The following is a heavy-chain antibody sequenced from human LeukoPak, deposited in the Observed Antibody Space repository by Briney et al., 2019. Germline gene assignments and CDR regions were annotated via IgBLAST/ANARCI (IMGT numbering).Heavy chain of an antibody. CDR2: INPYSGDT. J-gene: IGHJ3*02. V-gene: IGHV1-2*02. D-gene: IGHD1-14*01. CDR3: AREPYMDEGAFDI. CDR1: GYTFTHYY. Sequence: ASVKVSCKASGYTFTHYYIHWVRQVPGLGLEWMGWINPYSGDTNYAQNFQGRVTMTRDTSISTAYMELNRLRSDNTAVYYCAREPYMDEGAFDIWGQGTMVTVSS.